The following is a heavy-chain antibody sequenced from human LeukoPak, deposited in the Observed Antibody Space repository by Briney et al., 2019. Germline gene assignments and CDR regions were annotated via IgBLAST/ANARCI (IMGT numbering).Heavy chain of an antibody. CDR2: ISYDGSNK. Sequence: GGSLRLSCTASGFTFGDYAMHWVRQAPGKGLEWVAVISYDGSNKYYADSVKGRFTISRDNSKNTLHLQMNSLRAEDTAVYYCARANYGSGSYFDYWGQGTLVTVSS. V-gene: IGHV3-30-3*01. J-gene: IGHJ4*02. D-gene: IGHD3-10*01. CDR1: GFTFGDYA. CDR3: ARANYGSGSYFDY.